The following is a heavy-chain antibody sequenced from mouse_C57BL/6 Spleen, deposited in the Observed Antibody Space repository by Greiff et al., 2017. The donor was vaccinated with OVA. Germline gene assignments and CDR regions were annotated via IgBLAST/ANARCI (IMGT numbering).Heavy chain of an antibody. CDR2: IRSKSNNYAT. D-gene: IGHD2-4*01. CDR3: VRQEIYYDLAWFAY. V-gene: IGHV10-1*01. J-gene: IGHJ3*01. Sequence: EVQRVESGGGLVQPKGSLKLSCAASGFSFNTYAMNWVRQAPGKGLEWVARIRSKSNNYATYYADSVKDRFTISGDDSESMLYLQMNNLKTEDTAMDYCVRQEIYYDLAWFAYWGQGTLVTVSA. CDR1: GFSFNTYA.